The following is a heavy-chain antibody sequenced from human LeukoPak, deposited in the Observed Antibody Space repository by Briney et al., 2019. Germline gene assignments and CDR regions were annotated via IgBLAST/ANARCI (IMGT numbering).Heavy chain of an antibody. CDR2: ISSSSSYI. CDR3: ARVKYYDSSGYSH. D-gene: IGHD3-22*01. Sequence: GGSLRLSCAASGFTFSSYSMNWVRQAPGKGLEWVSSISSSSSYIYYADSVKARFSISRDNAKNSLYLQMNSLRAEDTAVYYCARVKYYDSSGYSHWGQGTLVTVSS. J-gene: IGHJ4*01. V-gene: IGHV3-21*01. CDR1: GFTFSSYS.